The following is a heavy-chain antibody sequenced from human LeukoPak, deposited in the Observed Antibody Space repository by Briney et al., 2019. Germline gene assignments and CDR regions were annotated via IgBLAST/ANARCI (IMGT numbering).Heavy chain of an antibody. V-gene: IGHV1-2*06. CDR1: GYTFTNYH. Sequence: ASVKVSCKASGYTFTNYHMHWVRQAPGQGLEWLGLVKPKSGDSDFVQKFRGRVTVTTDVSTTTTHMELSNLRSDDTAVYYCARDLAGRFGELDYFDYWGQGTLVTVSS. J-gene: IGHJ4*02. D-gene: IGHD3-10*01. CDR2: VKPKSGDS. CDR3: ARDLAGRFGELDYFDY.